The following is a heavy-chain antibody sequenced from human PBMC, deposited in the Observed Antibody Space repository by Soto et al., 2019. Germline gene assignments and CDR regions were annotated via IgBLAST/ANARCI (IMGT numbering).Heavy chain of an antibody. D-gene: IGHD5-18*01. CDR3: AKDIVRYTYGACDY. CDR1: GFTFRNYA. Sequence: QVQLVESGGGVVQPGRSLTLSCAASGFTFRNYAMHWVRQAPGKGLEWVATISYDGSNKYHADSVKGRFTISRDNSKNTLYLQMNSLRVEDTAVYYCAKDIVRYTYGACDYWGQGALVTVSS. V-gene: IGHV3-30-3*01. CDR2: ISYDGSNK. J-gene: IGHJ4*02.